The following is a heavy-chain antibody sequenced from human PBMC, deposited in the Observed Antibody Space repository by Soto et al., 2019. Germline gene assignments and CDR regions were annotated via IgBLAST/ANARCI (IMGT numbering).Heavy chain of an antibody. CDR1: GTSISGDYW. D-gene: IGHD2-8*02. CDR3: TRKTGGYYFFEY. Sequence: QVQLQESGPGLVKPSDTLSLTCAVSGTSISGDYWWGWIRQTPGKGLEWIGYISSGGATHYNPSPGSRFTMSVDTSRSQFSLKLSSVTAVDAALYYCTRKTGGYYFFEYWGRGTLVTVSS. V-gene: IGHV4-28*01. CDR2: ISSGGAT. J-gene: IGHJ4*02.